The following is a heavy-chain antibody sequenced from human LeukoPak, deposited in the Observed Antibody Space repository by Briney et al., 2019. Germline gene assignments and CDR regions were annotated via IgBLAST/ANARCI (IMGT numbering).Heavy chain of an antibody. Sequence: GGSLRLSCAASGFTFSSYWMSWVRQAPGKGLEWVANIKQDGSEKYYVDSVKGRFAISRDNAKNSLYLQMNSLRAEDTAVYYCAREYSRAPLGYWGQGTLVTVSS. J-gene: IGHJ4*02. CDR1: GFTFSSYW. V-gene: IGHV3-7*01. CDR3: AREYSRAPLGY. D-gene: IGHD6-13*01. CDR2: IKQDGSEK.